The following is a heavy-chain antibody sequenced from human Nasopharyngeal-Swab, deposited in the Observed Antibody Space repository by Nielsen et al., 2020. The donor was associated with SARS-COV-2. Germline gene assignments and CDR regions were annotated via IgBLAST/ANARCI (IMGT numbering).Heavy chain of an antibody. CDR3: AASRGPGSYYYGSGDQSMDV. Sequence: GGSLRLSCKGSGYSFTSYWISWVRQMPGKGLAWMGRIDPSDSYTNYSPSFQGHVTISADKSISTAYLQWSSLKASDTAMYYCAASRGPGSYYYGSGDQSMDVWGQGTTVTVSS. V-gene: IGHV5-10-1*01. D-gene: IGHD3-10*01. J-gene: IGHJ6*02. CDR1: GYSFTSYW. CDR2: IDPSDSYT.